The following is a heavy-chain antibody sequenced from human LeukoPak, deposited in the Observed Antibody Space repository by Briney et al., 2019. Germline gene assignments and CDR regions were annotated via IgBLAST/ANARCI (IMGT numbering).Heavy chain of an antibody. CDR3: ARLSAYYYGSYFYYYMDV. D-gene: IGHD3-10*01. J-gene: IGHJ6*03. CDR1: GFSFSSYW. V-gene: IGHV3-7*01. Sequence: GGSLRLSCEASGFSFSSYWMTWVRQPPGKGPEWVANIKQDESERYSADSVKGRFTISRDNAKKSVYLHMSSLRAEDTALYYCARLSAYYYGSYFYYYMDVWGKGTTVTVSS. CDR2: IKQDESER.